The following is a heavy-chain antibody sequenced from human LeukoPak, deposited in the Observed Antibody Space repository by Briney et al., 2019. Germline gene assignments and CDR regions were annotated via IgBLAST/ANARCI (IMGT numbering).Heavy chain of an antibody. CDR3: ARDDRVWGSMIYYYYYYGMDV. CDR2: ISSSSSTI. D-gene: IGHD3-16*01. Sequence: GGSLRLSCAASGFTFSSYSMNWVRQAPGKGLEWVSYISSSSSTIYYADSVKGRFTISRDNAKNSLYLQMNSLRAEDTAVYYCARDDRVWGSMIYYYYYYGMDVWGQGATVTVSS. V-gene: IGHV3-48*01. CDR1: GFTFSSYS. J-gene: IGHJ6*02.